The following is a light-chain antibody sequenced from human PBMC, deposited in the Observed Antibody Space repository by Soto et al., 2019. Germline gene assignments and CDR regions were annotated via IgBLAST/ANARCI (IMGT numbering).Light chain of an antibody. V-gene: IGKV3-15*01. J-gene: IGKJ2*01. Sequence: EIVLTQSPDNLSVSPGERATLSCRASQSIATTLAWYQHKPGQAPRVLIYGASTRATDVPPRFRGSGSGTDFTLTISSLQSEDFAVYYCQQYNNWPYSFGQGTKLEIK. CDR3: QQYNNWPYS. CDR2: GAS. CDR1: QSIATT.